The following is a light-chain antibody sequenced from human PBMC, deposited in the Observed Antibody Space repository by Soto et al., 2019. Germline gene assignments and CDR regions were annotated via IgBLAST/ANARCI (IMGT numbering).Light chain of an antibody. Sequence: QSVLTQPASVSGSPGQSITISCTGTSSDVGSYNLVSWYQHHPGKAPILMIYEGNKRPSGVSNRFSGSKSGNTASLTISGLQAEDEADYYCCSYAGSSTVVFGGGTKLTVL. CDR1: SSDVGSYNL. V-gene: IGLV2-23*01. CDR3: CSYAGSSTVV. J-gene: IGLJ2*01. CDR2: EGN.